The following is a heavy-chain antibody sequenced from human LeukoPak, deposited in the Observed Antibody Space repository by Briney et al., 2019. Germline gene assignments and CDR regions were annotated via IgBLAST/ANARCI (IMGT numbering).Heavy chain of an antibody. V-gene: IGHV3-21*01. J-gene: IGHJ4*02. CDR1: GFTFSTYS. Sequence: GGSLRLSCAASGFTFSTYSLNWVRQAPGKGLEWVSSISTSGSYIYYADSVKGRFTISRDSAKNSLYLQMNSLTAEDTAVYYCARPLSRSSQAYCFDYWGQGTLVTVSS. D-gene: IGHD2-21*01. CDR3: ARPLSRSSQAYCFDY. CDR2: ISTSGSYI.